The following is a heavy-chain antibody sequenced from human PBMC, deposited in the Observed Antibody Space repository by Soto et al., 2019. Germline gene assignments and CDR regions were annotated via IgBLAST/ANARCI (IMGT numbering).Heavy chain of an antibody. CDR1: GYSFTNYW. Sequence: PGESLKISCKASGYSFTNYWIGWVRHMPEKGLEWMGVIYPGDSETRYSPSFQGQVTISADKSISTAYLQLNSLRASDTAMYYCARHGPLFNLIGPRPYSAMDVWGQGTTVTVSS. D-gene: IGHD6-6*01. CDR2: IYPGDSET. V-gene: IGHV5-51*01. CDR3: ARHGPLFNLIGPRPYSAMDV. J-gene: IGHJ6*02.